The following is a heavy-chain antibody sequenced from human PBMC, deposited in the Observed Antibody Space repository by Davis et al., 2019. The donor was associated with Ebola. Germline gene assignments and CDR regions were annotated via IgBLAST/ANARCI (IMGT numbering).Heavy chain of an antibody. CDR2: INPSGGST. D-gene: IGHD1-26*01. CDR3: ARGGGSSKRTMGY. CDR1: GYTFTSYY. J-gene: IGHJ4*02. Sequence: ASVKVSCKASGYTFTSYYMHWVRQAPGQGLEWMGIINPSGGSTSYAQKFQGWVTMTRDTSISTAYMELSRLRSDDTAVYYWARGGGSSKRTMGYWGQGTLVTVSS. V-gene: IGHV1-46*01.